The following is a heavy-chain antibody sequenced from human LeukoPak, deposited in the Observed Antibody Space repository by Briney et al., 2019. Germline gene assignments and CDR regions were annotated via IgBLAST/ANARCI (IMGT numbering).Heavy chain of an antibody. CDR2: IYYSGST. Sequence: SSETLSLTCTVSGGSISSYYWSWIRQPPGKGLEWIGYIYYSGSTNYNPSLKSRVTISVDTSKNQFSLKLSSVTAADTAVYYCARYLPLTDAFDIWGQGTMVTVSS. CDR1: GGSISSYY. CDR3: ARYLPLTDAFDI. V-gene: IGHV4-59*12. J-gene: IGHJ3*02.